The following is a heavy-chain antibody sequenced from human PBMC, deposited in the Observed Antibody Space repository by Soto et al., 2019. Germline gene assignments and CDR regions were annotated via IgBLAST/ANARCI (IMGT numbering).Heavy chain of an antibody. Sequence: QVQLQESGPGLEKPSETLSLTCTVSGDYISSHYWSWIRRPPGKGLEWIGYVYHSGKTDSKPSLKSRVTISMDTSKNQISLSLTSVTAADTAMYYCARPKGIAPAVWYFDLWGRGTLVTVSS. V-gene: IGHV4-59*08. CDR3: ARPKGIAPAVWYFDL. D-gene: IGHD6-13*01. CDR2: VYHSGKT. J-gene: IGHJ2*01. CDR1: GDYISSHY.